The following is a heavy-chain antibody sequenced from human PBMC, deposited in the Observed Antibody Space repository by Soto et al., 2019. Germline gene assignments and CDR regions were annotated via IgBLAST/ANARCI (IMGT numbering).Heavy chain of an antibody. CDR1: GYTFTSYD. D-gene: IGHD6-13*01. J-gene: IGHJ6*02. CDR3: ARVGDSSSWYVYWTRYYYGMDV. Sequence: ASVKVSCKASGYTFTSYDINWVRQATGQGLEWMGWMNPNSGNTGYAQKFQGRVTMTRNTSISTAYMELSSLRSEDTAVYYCARVGDSSSWYVYWTRYYYGMDVWGQGNTVTVSS. CDR2: MNPNSGNT. V-gene: IGHV1-8*01.